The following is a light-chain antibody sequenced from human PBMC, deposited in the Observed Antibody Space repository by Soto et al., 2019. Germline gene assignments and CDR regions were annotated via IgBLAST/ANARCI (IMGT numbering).Light chain of an antibody. CDR3: QQLNVYPST. V-gene: IGKV1-9*01. J-gene: IGKJ4*01. CDR1: QGISNY. Sequence: IQLTQSPSSLSASVGDRVTITFRASQGISNYLGWYQQKKGKAPKILIYAASTLQTGVPSRFRGGGSGTDFTLTITRLQPEDFETYYCQQLNVYPSTFGGGTKVDIK. CDR2: AAS.